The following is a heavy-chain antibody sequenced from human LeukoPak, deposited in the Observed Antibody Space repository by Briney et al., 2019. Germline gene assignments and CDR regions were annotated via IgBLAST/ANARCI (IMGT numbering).Heavy chain of an antibody. Sequence: ASVKVSCKASGYTFTSYGISWVRQAPGQGLEWMGWISTYNGHTNYARKVQGRVTITADESTSTAYMELSSLRSEDTAVYYCARDHYYDSSGYAHWGQGTLVTVSS. J-gene: IGHJ4*02. D-gene: IGHD3-22*01. CDR1: GYTFTSYG. V-gene: IGHV1-18*01. CDR2: ISTYNGHT. CDR3: ARDHYYDSSGYAH.